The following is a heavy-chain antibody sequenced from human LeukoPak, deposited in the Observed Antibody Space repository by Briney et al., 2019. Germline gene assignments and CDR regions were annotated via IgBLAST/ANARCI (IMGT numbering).Heavy chain of an antibody. D-gene: IGHD1-26*01. Sequence: PSETLSLTCTVSTDSMTNYHWSWIRQPAAKGLEWIGRIYTSGNTIYNPSLKSRLTMSIDKSKNQFSLRLTSATAADTAVYYCATGRYSWFDPWGQGTLVTVSS. CDR3: ATGRYSWFDP. CDR2: IYTSGNT. V-gene: IGHV4-4*07. J-gene: IGHJ5*02. CDR1: TDSMTNYH.